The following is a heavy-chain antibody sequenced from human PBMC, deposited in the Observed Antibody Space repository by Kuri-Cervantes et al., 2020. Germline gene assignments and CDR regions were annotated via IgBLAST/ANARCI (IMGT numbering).Heavy chain of an antibody. J-gene: IGHJ4*02. D-gene: IGHD5-24*01. CDR1: GYSISSGYY. CDR2: IYHSENSVNT. V-gene: IGHV4-38-2*01. CDR3: ARHKRGYFDY. Sequence: SETLSLTCAVSGYSISSGYYWGWIRRSPVKGLEWIGSIYHSENSVNTYYNPSLKSRVTISVDTSKNQFSLKLSSVTASDTAVYYCARHKRGYFDYWGQGTLVTVSS.